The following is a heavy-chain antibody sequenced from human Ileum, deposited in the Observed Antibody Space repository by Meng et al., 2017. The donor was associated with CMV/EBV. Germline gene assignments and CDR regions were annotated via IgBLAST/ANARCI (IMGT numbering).Heavy chain of an antibody. CDR3: AKLPGFNGGYSYGYEIGIDY. V-gene: IGHV3-30*18. Sequence: FSSDVMPWVRQAPGTGLDWVSVISYDGSNKYYADSVKGRFTISRDNSKNTLYLQMNSLRAEDTAVYYCAKLPGFNGGYSYGYEIGIDYWGQGTLVTVSS. J-gene: IGHJ4*02. D-gene: IGHD5-18*01. CDR2: ISYDGSNK. CDR1: FSSDV.